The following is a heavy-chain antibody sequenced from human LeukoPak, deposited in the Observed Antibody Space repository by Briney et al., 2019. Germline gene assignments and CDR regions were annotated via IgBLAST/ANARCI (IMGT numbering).Heavy chain of an antibody. CDR1: GFTFDDYA. J-gene: IGHJ4*02. V-gene: IGHV3-9*01. Sequence: GGSLRLSCAASGFTFDDYAMHWVRQAPGKGLEWVSGISWNSGSIGYADSVKGRFTISRDNAKNSLYLQMNSLRAEDTALSYCAKDISYGLWFRELYLDYWGQGTLVTVSS. CDR2: ISWNSGSI. CDR3: AKDISYGLWFRELYLDY. D-gene: IGHD3-10*01.